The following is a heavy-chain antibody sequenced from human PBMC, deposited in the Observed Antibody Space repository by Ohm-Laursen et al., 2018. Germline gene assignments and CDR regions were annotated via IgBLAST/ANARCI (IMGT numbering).Heavy chain of an antibody. V-gene: IGHV3-74*01. J-gene: IGHJ4*02. D-gene: IGHD4-11*01. Sequence: SLRLSCAASGATISGYWMHWVRHTPGKGLVWVSRINGDGSRPFYADSVKGRFTISRDNGQNVLYLQMTRLRADDTAIYYCARDGIDYSTYDFDYWGQGTLVTVSS. CDR1: GATISGYW. CDR2: INGDGSRP. CDR3: ARDGIDYSTYDFDY.